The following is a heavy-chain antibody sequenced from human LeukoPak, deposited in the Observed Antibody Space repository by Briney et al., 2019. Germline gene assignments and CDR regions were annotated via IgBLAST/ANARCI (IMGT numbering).Heavy chain of an antibody. V-gene: IGHV1-69*04. Sequence: SVKVSCKASGGTFSSYAISWVRQAPGQGLEWMGRIIPILGIANYAQKFQGRVTITADKSTSTAYMELNSLRSEDTVVYYCARGPITMVRVIINHYYYGMDVWGQGTTVTVSS. J-gene: IGHJ6*02. CDR1: GGTFSSYA. CDR2: IIPILGIA. CDR3: ARGPITMVRVIINHYYYGMDV. D-gene: IGHD3-10*01.